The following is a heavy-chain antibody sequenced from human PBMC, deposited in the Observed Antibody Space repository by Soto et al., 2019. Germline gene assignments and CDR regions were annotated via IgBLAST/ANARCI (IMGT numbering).Heavy chain of an antibody. Sequence: GESLKISCKGSGYSFADYWIAWVRQMPGKGLECMGIIPPDDSDIRYSPSFRGQVTISADNSISTAYLQWSSLRASDTAIYYCARQLGQYSSSWYAFDIWGQGTMVTVSS. D-gene: IGHD6-13*01. CDR2: IPPDDSDI. J-gene: IGHJ3*02. CDR1: GYSFADYW. CDR3: ARQLGQYSSSWYAFDI. V-gene: IGHV5-51*01.